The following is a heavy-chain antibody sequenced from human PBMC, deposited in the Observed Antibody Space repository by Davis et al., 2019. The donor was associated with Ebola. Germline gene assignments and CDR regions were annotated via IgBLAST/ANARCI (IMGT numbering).Heavy chain of an antibody. CDR3: VRDWSRDFDY. Sequence: PGGSLRLSCVASGFTFSSYSMNWFRQAPGKGLEWVSSISDRGSYIYYADSVKGRFTISRDNANNSVYLQMDSLRAEDAAVYYCVRDWSRDFDYWGQGTFVTVSS. D-gene: IGHD3-3*01. V-gene: IGHV3-21*01. CDR2: ISDRGSYI. J-gene: IGHJ4*02. CDR1: GFTFSSYS.